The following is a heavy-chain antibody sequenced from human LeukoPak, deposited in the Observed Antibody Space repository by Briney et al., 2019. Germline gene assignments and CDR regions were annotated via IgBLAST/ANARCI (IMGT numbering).Heavy chain of an antibody. Sequence: GGSLRLSCAASGFTFSSYWMHWVRQAPGKGLVWVSRINSDGSSTNYADSVKGRFTISRDNAENTLYLQMNGLRAEDTAVYYCARVYCAGASCRADFENWGQGTLVTVSS. CDR3: ARVYCAGASCRADFEN. V-gene: IGHV3-74*01. J-gene: IGHJ4*02. CDR1: GFTFSSYW. D-gene: IGHD2-21*01. CDR2: INSDGSST.